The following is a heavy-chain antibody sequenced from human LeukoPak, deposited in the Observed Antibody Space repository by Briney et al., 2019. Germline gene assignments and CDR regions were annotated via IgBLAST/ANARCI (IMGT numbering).Heavy chain of an antibody. J-gene: IGHJ4*02. D-gene: IGHD3-22*01. Sequence: PGGSLRLSCAASGFRLSSFGMHWVRQAPGKGLEWVAFIRHDGSDKYYADSVKGRFTISRDNSKNTLYFQMSSLRAEDTAVYYCARGQWLPVFDFWGQGTLVTVSS. CDR1: GFRLSSFG. CDR3: ARGQWLPVFDF. V-gene: IGHV3-30*02. CDR2: IRHDGSDK.